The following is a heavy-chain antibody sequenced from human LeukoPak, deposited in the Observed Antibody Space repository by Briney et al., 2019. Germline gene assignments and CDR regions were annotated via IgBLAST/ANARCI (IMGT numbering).Heavy chain of an antibody. CDR3: ASSYYYDSSGYYNTDAFDI. J-gene: IGHJ3*02. V-gene: IGHV4-34*01. CDR2: IYYSGST. CDR1: GGSFSGYY. Sequence: PSETLSLTCAVYGGSFSGYYWSWIRQPPGKGLEWIGSIYYSGSTYYNPSLKSRVTISVDTSKSQFSLKLSSVTAADTAVYYCASSYYYDSSGYYNTDAFDIWGQGTMVTVPS. D-gene: IGHD3-22*01.